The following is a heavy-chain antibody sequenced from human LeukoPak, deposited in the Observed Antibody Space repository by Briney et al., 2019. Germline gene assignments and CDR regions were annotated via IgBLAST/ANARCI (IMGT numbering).Heavy chain of an antibody. D-gene: IGHD2-2*01. CDR1: GFTFSSYA. CDR3: AKDQADCSSSSCYERGFDY. CDR2: VSGSGSST. Sequence: PGGSLRLSCAASGFTFSSYAMSWVRQAPGKGLEWVSAVSGSGSSTYYGDSLKGRFTISRDNSKNTLYLQMNSLRAEDTAVYYCAKDQADCSSSSCYERGFDYWGQGTLVTVSS. V-gene: IGHV3-23*01. J-gene: IGHJ4*02.